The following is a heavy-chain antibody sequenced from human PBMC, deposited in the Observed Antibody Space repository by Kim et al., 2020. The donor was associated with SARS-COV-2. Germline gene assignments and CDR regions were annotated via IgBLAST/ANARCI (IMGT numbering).Heavy chain of an antibody. V-gene: IGHV3-7*03. J-gene: IGHJ6*02. D-gene: IGHD1-26*01. Sequence: GGSLRLSCAASGFTFSSYWMSWVRQAPGKGLEWVANIKQDGSEKYYVDSVKGRFTISRDNAKNSLYLQMNSLRAEDTAVYYCAREKVWGKHYYYYYGMDVWGQGTTVTVSS. CDR2: IKQDGSEK. CDR3: AREKVWGKHYYYYYGMDV. CDR1: GFTFSSYW.